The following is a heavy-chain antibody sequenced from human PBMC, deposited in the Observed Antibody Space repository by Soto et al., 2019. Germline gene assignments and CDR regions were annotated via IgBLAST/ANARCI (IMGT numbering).Heavy chain of an antibody. CDR1: GGSIKTYY. Sequence: PSETLSLTCTVSGGSIKTYYWSWIRQSPGKGLESIGYIYYSGSTNYNPSLKSRVTISVDTSKNQFSLKLSSVTAADTAVYYCARQANSGYYSGWGQGTLVTVSS. D-gene: IGHD3-22*01. V-gene: IGHV4-59*08. CDR2: IYYSGST. J-gene: IGHJ4*02. CDR3: ARQANSGYYSG.